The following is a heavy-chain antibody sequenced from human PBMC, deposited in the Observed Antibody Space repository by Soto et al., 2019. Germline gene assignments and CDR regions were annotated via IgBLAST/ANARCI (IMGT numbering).Heavy chain of an antibody. J-gene: IGHJ3*02. CDR2: ISSSGSTI. CDR1: GFTFSDYY. CDR3: AKDGCSSTSCQGAFDI. D-gene: IGHD2-2*01. Sequence: GGSLRLSCAASGFTFSDYYMSWIRQAPGKGLEWVSYISSSGSTIYYADSVKGRFTISRGNAKNSLYLQMNSLRAEDTALYYCAKDGCSSTSCQGAFDIWGQGTMVTVSS. V-gene: IGHV3-11*01.